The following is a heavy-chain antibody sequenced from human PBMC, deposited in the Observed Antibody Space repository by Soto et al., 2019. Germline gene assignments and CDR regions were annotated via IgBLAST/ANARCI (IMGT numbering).Heavy chain of an antibody. CDR2: IIPIFGTA. Sequence: QVQLVQSGAEVKKPGSSVKVSCKASGGTFSSYAISWVRQAPGQGLEWMGGIIPIFGTANYAQKFQGRVTLTADESTSTAYMELSSLRSEDTAVYYCARGRAMATTIRYYFDYWGQGTLVTVSS. V-gene: IGHV1-69*12. J-gene: IGHJ4*02. CDR1: GGTFSSYA. D-gene: IGHD5-12*01. CDR3: ARGRAMATTIRYYFDY.